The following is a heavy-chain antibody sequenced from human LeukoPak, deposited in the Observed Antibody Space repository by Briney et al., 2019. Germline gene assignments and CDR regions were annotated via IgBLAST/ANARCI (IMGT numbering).Heavy chain of an antibody. V-gene: IGHV3-23*01. D-gene: IGHD6-19*01. CDR3: AKAVGQWPPGYYGMDV. CDR1: GFRFSNCA. Sequence: TGGSLRLSCAASGFRFSNCAINWVRQAPGKAPEWVSGINHSGDYTYYEDSVKDRFCISRDNSKTTLYLQMSSLRAEDTALYYCAKAVGQWPPGYYGMDVWGQGTTVTVSS. CDR2: INHSGDYT. J-gene: IGHJ6*02.